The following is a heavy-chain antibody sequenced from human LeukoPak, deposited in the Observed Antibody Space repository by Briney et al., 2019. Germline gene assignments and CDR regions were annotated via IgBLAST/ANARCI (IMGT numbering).Heavy chain of an antibody. Sequence: ASVKVSCKASGYSPSDYNINWVRQATGQGLEWMGSMNPKSGGPVYAQKFQGRVTMTRDTSTNTVDMELSSLRSEDTAVYYCATGLTPNTFDVWGQGTMVTVSS. CDR1: GYSPSDYN. D-gene: IGHD2-21*02. CDR2: MNPKSGGP. J-gene: IGHJ3*01. V-gene: IGHV1-8*02. CDR3: ATGLTPNTFDV.